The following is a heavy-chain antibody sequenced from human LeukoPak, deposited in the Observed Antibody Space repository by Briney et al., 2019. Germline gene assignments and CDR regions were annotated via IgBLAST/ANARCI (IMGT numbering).Heavy chain of an antibody. J-gene: IGHJ4*02. CDR1: GASVSSSD. Sequence: SETLSLTCVVSGASVSSSDWNWIRQLPGKGLEWIGCLSYTGETDYNPSLTSRVTISLDTSKNQVSLKLRSVTAADTAVYYCSEGYFEPFDHWGQGTLVTVSS. D-gene: IGHD2/OR15-2a*01. V-gene: IGHV4-59*02. CDR3: SEGYFEPFDH. CDR2: LSYTGET.